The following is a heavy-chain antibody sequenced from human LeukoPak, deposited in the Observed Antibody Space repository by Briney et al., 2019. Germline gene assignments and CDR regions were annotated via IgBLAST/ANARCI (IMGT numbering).Heavy chain of an antibody. Sequence: PGGSLRLSCAAAEFTFGDYAMHWVRQGPGKGLEWVAGISWSSGHMEYAESVKGRFTISRDNARNALYLQMDGLRRDDTAVYYCVRSVVVVAATPTHFDLWGRGTQVIVSS. J-gene: IGHJ2*01. CDR3: VRSVVVVAATPTHFDL. V-gene: IGHV3-9*01. D-gene: IGHD2-15*01. CDR1: EFTFGDYA. CDR2: ISWSSGHM.